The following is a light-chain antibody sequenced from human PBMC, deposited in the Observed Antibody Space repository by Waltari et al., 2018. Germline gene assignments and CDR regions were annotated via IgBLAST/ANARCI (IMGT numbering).Light chain of an antibody. CDR3: SMYMGSGVWV. Sequence: QTVVPQEPSLSVSPGGTVTLPCALSSGSVSSPSYPTWYQQTPGQPPRTLVYKGISRSSGVPDRFSGSILGNTAALTITGAQADDESDYYCSMYMGSGVWVFGGGTKLTVL. J-gene: IGLJ3*02. CDR2: KGI. CDR1: SGSVSSPSY. V-gene: IGLV8-61*01.